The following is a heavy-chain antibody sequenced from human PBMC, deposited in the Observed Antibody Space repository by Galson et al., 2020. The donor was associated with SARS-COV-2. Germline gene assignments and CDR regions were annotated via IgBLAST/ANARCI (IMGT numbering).Heavy chain of an antibody. V-gene: IGHV3-74*01. CDR2: SNSDGSST. Sequence: GESLKISCAASGFTFSSYWMHWVRQAPGKGLVWVSRSNSDGSSTSYADSVKGRFTISRDNAKNTLYLQMNSLRAEDTAVYYCARDIYYYGSGSYYYYGMDVWGQGTTVTVSS. D-gene: IGHD3-10*01. J-gene: IGHJ6*02. CDR1: GFTFSSYW. CDR3: ARDIYYYGSGSYYYYGMDV.